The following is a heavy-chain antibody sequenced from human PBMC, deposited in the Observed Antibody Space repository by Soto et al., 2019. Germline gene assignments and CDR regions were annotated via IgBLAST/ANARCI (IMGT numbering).Heavy chain of an antibody. D-gene: IGHD1-20*01. CDR1: GYSFTSYW. CDR3: ARSRIIGMTWSFDY. CDR2: IYPGDSDT. J-gene: IGHJ4*02. V-gene: IGHV5-51*01. Sequence: GESLKISCKGSGYSFTSYWIGLVRQMPGKGLEWMGIIYPGDSDTRYSPSFQGQVTISADESISTAYLQWSSLKASDTATYYCARSRIIGMTWSFDYWGQGTLVSVSA.